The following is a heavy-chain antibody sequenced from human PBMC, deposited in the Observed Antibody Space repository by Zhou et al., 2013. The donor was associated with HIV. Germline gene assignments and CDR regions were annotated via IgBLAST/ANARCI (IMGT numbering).Heavy chain of an antibody. Sequence: QVRLVQSGAAVKSPGAAVKVSCKASGYTFTGNFIHWVRQAPGQGLEWMGWINTNSGGTNFAQKFQGRVTLTRDKSVSTAYMELNRLRSDDTAVYYCARLQFYPGSGTTYYFYAMDVWGQGTTVTVSS. CDR2: INTNSGGT. CDR3: ARLQFYPGSGTTYYFYAMDV. V-gene: IGHV1-2*02. CDR1: GYTFTGNF. J-gene: IGHJ6*02. D-gene: IGHD3-10*01.